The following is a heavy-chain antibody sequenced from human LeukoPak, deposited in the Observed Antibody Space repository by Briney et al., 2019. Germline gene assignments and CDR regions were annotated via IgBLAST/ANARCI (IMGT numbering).Heavy chain of an antibody. J-gene: IGHJ4*02. D-gene: IGHD1-26*01. CDR2: ISYDGSNK. CDR3: ARGDFSGSYVY. CDR1: GFTFSSYA. V-gene: IGHV3-30-3*01. Sequence: GGSLRLSCAASGFTFSSYAMHWVRQAPGEGLEWVAVISYDGSNKYYADSVKGRFTISRDDSKNTLYLQMNSLRADDSAVYYCARGDFSGSYVYWGQGTLVTVSS.